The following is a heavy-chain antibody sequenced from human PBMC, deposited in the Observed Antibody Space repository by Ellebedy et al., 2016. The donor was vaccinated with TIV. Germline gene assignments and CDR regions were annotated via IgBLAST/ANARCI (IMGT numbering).Heavy chain of an antibody. CDR1: GFTFGDFA. V-gene: IGHV3-49*03. D-gene: IGHD3-3*01. Sequence: GESLKISCTGSGFTFGDFAFNWIRQAPGKGLEWLGFIRSNGYLGTTQYAAPVRGRFTISRDDSKSIAYLQMNSLKTEDTAVYYCSRDYDFWSGISLWGQGTLVTVSS. CDR3: SRDYDFWSGISL. CDR2: IRSNGYLGTT. J-gene: IGHJ4*02.